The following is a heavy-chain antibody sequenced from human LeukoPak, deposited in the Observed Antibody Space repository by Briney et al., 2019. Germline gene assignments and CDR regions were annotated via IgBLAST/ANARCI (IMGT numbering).Heavy chain of an antibody. V-gene: IGHV4-39*01. CDR3: ARFPYYYGMDV. Sequence: PSETLSLTCTVSGGSISSSSYYWGWIRQPPGKGLEWIGSIYYSGSTYYNPSLKSQVTISVDTSKNQFSLKLSSVTAADTAVYYCARFPYYYGMDVWGQGTTVTVFS. CDR1: GGSISSSSYY. J-gene: IGHJ6*02. CDR2: IYYSGST.